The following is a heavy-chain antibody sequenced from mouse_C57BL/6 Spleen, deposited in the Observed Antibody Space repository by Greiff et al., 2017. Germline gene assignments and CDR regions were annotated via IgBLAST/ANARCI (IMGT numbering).Heavy chain of an antibody. CDR3: TRWGYYYGFDY. D-gene: IGHD1-1*01. CDR2: IDPETGGT. Sequence: QVQLQQSGAELVRPGASVTLSCKASGYTFTDYEMHWVKQTPVHGLEWIGAIDPETGGTAYNQKFKGKAILTADKSSSTAYMELRSLTSEDSAVYYCTRWGYYYGFDYWGQGTTLTVSS. J-gene: IGHJ2*01. CDR1: GYTFTDYE. V-gene: IGHV1-15*01.